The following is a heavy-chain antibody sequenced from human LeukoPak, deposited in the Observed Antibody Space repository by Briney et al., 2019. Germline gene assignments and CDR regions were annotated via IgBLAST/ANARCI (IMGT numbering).Heavy chain of an antibody. J-gene: IGHJ5*02. CDR1: GYTFTSYG. CDR3: ARGGAPGLYNAIVWFDP. D-gene: IGHD1-14*01. Sequence: ASVKVSCKASGYTFTSYGISWVRQAPGQGLEWMGWISTYNGNTNYAQKLQGRVTMTIDTSTSTAYMELKSLRSDDTAVYYCARGGAPGLYNAIVWFDPWGQGTLVTVSS. V-gene: IGHV1-18*01. CDR2: ISTYNGNT.